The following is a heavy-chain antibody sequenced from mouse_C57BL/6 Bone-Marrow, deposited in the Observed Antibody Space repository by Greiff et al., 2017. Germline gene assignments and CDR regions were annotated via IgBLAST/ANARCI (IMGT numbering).Heavy chain of an antibody. CDR1: GFSLSTSGMG. D-gene: IGHD2-5*01. V-gene: IGHV8-12*01. CDR3: ARRRSYSNYFYAMDY. J-gene: IGHJ4*01. Sequence: QVTLKASGPGILQSSQTLSLTCSFSGFSLSTSGMGVSWIRQPSGKGLEWLAHIYWDDDKRYNPFLKRRLTISKDTSRNQVFLKVTSVDTADTATFYCARRRSYSNYFYAMDYWGKGTSVTVSS. CDR2: IYWDDDK.